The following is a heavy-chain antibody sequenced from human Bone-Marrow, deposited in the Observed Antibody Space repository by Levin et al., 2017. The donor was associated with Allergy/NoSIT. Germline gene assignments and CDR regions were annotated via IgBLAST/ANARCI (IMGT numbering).Heavy chain of an antibody. CDR2: ISGVGGTT. D-gene: IGHD6-13*01. J-gene: IGHJ4*02. CDR1: GLTFSSYG. Sequence: LSLTCAGSGLTFSSYGMNWVRQAPGKGLEWVSSISGVGGTTYYADSVKGRFTISRDNSKDTLYLQMNSLRAEDTALYYCAKARTAAAGRTHFDSWGQGTLVTVSS. V-gene: IGHV3-23*01. CDR3: AKARTAAAGRTHFDS.